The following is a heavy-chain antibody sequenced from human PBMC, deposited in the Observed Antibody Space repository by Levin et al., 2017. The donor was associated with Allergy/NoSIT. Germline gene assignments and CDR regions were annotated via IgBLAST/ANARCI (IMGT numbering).Heavy chain of an antibody. CDR2: IKQGASEK. CDR3: VRCNTPAFDS. CDR1: GFTFSTFW. V-gene: IGHV3-7*01. J-gene: IGHJ3*02. Sequence: GESLKISCAASGFTFSTFWMSWVRQAPGKGLEWVANIKQGASEKTYVDSVKGRFTISRDDAKNSLDLQMNSLRAEDTAVYYCVRCNTPAFDSWGQGTMVTVSS. D-gene: IGHD2-2*01.